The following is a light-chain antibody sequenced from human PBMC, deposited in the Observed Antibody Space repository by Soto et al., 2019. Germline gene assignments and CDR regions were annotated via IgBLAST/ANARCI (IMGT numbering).Light chain of an antibody. V-gene: IGLV2-8*01. CDR1: TTDVGGYNY. Sequence: QSALTQPPSASGSPGQSVTFSCTGTTTDVGGYNYVSWYQQHPGKAPKLIIYEVNKRPLGVPHRFSGSKSGNTASLTVSGLQAEDEADYYCSSYEASNTVVFGGGTKLTVL. J-gene: IGLJ2*01. CDR3: SSYEASNTVV. CDR2: EVN.